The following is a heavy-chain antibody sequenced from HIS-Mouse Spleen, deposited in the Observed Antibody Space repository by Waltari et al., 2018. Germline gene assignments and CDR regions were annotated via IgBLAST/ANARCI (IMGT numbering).Heavy chain of an antibody. CDR2: IKQDGSEK. V-gene: IGHV3-7*01. CDR1: GFTFSSYW. D-gene: IGHD4-17*01. J-gene: IGHJ4*02. Sequence: EVQLVESGGGLVQPGGSLRLSCAASGFTFSSYWMSWVRQAPGKGRDGVANIKQDGSEKYYVDSVKGRFTISRDNAKNSLYLQMNSLRAEDTAVYYCAREPHYGGNSHFDYWGQGTLVTVSS. CDR3: AREPHYGGNSHFDY.